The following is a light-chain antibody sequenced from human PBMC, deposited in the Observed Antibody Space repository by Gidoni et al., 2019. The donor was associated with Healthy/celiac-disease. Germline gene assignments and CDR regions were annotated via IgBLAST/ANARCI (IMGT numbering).Light chain of an antibody. Sequence: DIQLTQSPSFLSASVGDRVTITCRASQGISSYLAWYQQKPGKAPKLLIYAASTLQSGVPSRFSCSGSGTEFTLTISSLQPEDFATYYCQQLNSYPLFGGGTKVEIK. CDR3: QQLNSYPL. CDR1: QGISSY. CDR2: AAS. J-gene: IGKJ4*01. V-gene: IGKV1-9*01.